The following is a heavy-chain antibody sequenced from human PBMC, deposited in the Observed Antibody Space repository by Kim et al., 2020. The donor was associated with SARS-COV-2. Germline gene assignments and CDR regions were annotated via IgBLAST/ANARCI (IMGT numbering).Heavy chain of an antibody. D-gene: IGHD5-12*01. J-gene: IGHJ4*01. CDR2: IYPGDSRT. Sequence: GESLKISCEASGDVFTAKWIAWVRQMPGKGLEWMGTIYPGDSRTRYSPSFQGLVIISVDKSINTAYLHFRSLKASDSALYFCARAGFVPHGTGYYFFDTWGHGTVVTVSA. V-gene: IGHV5-51*01. CDR1: GDVFTAKW. CDR3: ARAGFVPHGTGYYFFDT.